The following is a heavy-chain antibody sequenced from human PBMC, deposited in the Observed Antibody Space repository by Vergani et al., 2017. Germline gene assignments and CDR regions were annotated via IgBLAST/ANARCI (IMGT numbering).Heavy chain of an antibody. CDR1: GGTFSSYA. V-gene: IGHV1-69*01. Sequence: QVQLVQSGAEVKKPGSSVKVSCKASGGTFSSYAISWVRQAPGQGLEWMGGIIPIFGTANYAQKFQGRVTITADESTSTAYMELSSLKASDTAMYYCARYGMATTEELDPWGQGTLVTVSS. CDR2: IIPIFGTA. D-gene: IGHD5-24*01. CDR3: ARYGMATTEELDP. J-gene: IGHJ5*02.